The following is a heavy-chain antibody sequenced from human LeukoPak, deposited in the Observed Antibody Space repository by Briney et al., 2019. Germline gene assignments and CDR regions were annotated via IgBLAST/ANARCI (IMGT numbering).Heavy chain of an antibody. Sequence: PSGTLSLTCSVSGGSISSSHWWTWVRQPPGKGLEWIGEIHHSGSTKDSPSLRSRVTISLDKSKNQFSLNLTSVTAADTAVYYCARGRLGPHYDYWGQGTLVTVS. D-gene: IGHD3-16*01. CDR1: GGSISSSHW. V-gene: IGHV4-4*02. CDR2: IHHSGST. J-gene: IGHJ4*02. CDR3: ARGRLGPHYDY.